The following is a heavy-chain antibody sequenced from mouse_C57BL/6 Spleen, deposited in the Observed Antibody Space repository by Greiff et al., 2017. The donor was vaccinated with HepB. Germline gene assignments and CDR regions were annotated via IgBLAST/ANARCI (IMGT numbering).Heavy chain of an antibody. CDR3: ASYYGRTFDY. D-gene: IGHD1-1*01. V-gene: IGHV3-6*01. CDR2: ISYDGSN. CDR1: GYSITSGYY. J-gene: IGHJ2*01. Sequence: EVKVEESGPGLVKPSQSLSLTCSVTGYSITSGYYWNWIRQFPGNKLEWMGYISYDGSNNYNPSLKNRISITRDTSKNQLFLKLNSVTTEDTATYYCASYYGRTFDYWGQGTTLTVSS.